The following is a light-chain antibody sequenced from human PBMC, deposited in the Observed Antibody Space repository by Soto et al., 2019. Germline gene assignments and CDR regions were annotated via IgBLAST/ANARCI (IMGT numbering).Light chain of an antibody. CDR3: QQYNSYPWT. CDR1: QSINRR. CDR2: DAS. J-gene: IGKJ1*01. V-gene: IGKV1-5*01. Sequence: DIQMTQSPSTLSASAGVRVTITFRASQSINRRLAWYQQKPGKAPNLLIYDASTLESGVPARFSGGDSGTEFTLTISSLQPDDFTTFYCQQYNSYPWTFGQGTKVDIK.